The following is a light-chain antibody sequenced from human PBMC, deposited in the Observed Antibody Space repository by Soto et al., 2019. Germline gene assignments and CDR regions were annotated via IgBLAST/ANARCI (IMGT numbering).Light chain of an antibody. V-gene: IGLV2-14*01. J-gene: IGLJ1*01. CDR1: SSDVGRYNY. CDR3: SSYTSSRTLV. CDR2: EVS. Sequence: QSALTQPASVSGSPGQSITISCTGTSSDVGRYNYVSWYQQHPGKAPKLMIYEVSNRPSGVSNRFSGSKSGNTASLTFSGLQAEDEADYYCSSYTSSRTLVFGTGTKLTVL.